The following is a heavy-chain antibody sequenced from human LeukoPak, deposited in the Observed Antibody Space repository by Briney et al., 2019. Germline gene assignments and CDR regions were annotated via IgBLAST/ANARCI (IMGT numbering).Heavy chain of an antibody. Sequence: PSQTLSLTCTVSGDYISSGDYYWSWIRQPPGKGLEWIGYSHYSGGTFYNPSLKSRVTISVDTSKNQFSLKLSSVTAADTAVYYCARRCYDSSGFDYWGQGTLVTVSS. CDR2: SHYSGGT. D-gene: IGHD3-22*01. J-gene: IGHJ4*02. CDR1: GDYISSGDYY. V-gene: IGHV4-30-4*01. CDR3: ARRCYDSSGFDY.